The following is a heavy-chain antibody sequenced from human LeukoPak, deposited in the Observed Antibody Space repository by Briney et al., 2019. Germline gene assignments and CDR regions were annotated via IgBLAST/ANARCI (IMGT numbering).Heavy chain of an antibody. V-gene: IGHV3-53*01. D-gene: IGHD3-10*01. Sequence: GGSLRLSCAASGFTVSSNYMSWVRQAPGKGLEWVSVIYSGGSTYYTDSVKGRFTISRDNSKNTLYLQMNSLRAEDTAVYYCAKDPHGSGPIHYWGQGTLVTVSS. CDR1: GFTVSSNY. J-gene: IGHJ4*02. CDR2: IYSGGST. CDR3: AKDPHGSGPIHY.